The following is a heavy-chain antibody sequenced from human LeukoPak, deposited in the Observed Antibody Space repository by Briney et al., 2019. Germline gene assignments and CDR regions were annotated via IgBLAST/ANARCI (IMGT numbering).Heavy chain of an antibody. V-gene: IGHV3-21*01. Sequence: GGSLRLSCAASGFTFSSYAMSWVRQAPGKGLEWVSSITSSSSYIYYADSVKGRFTISRDNAKNSLYLQMNSLRAEDTAVYYCAREMLAAVAAQSWGQGTLVTVSS. CDR1: GFTFSSYA. CDR3: AREMLAAVAAQS. J-gene: IGHJ5*02. D-gene: IGHD6-19*01. CDR2: ITSSSSYI.